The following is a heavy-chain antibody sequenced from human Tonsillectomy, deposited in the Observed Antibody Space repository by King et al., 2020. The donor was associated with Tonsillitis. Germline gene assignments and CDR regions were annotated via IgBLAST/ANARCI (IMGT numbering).Heavy chain of an antibody. Sequence: QLVQSGGGLVQPGGSLRLSCTASGFTFSDDYMDWVRQAPGKGLEWVGRTRNKANSYTTEYAASVRRRFTVSRDDSKNLVYLQMNSLKTEDTAVYYCASGLVGAADFWRQGTLVTVSS. V-gene: IGHV3-72*01. CDR2: TRNKANSYTT. CDR1: GFTFSDDY. D-gene: IGHD2-15*01. CDR3: ASGLVGAADF. J-gene: IGHJ4*02.